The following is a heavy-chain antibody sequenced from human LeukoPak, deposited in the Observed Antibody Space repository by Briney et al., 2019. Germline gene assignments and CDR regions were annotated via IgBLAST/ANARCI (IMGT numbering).Heavy chain of an antibody. CDR3: ARGGPDSSRIPALFDY. CDR1: GGSISSYY. Sequence: SETLSLTCTVSGGSISSYYWSWIRQHPGKGLEWIGYIYYSGSTYYNPSLKSRVTISVDTSKNQFSLKLSSVTAADTAVYYCARGGPDSSRIPALFDYWGQGTLVTVSS. D-gene: IGHD6-13*01. CDR2: IYYSGST. V-gene: IGHV4-59*06. J-gene: IGHJ4*02.